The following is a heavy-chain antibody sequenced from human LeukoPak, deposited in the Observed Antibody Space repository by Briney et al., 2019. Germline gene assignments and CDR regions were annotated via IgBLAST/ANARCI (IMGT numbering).Heavy chain of an antibody. J-gene: IGHJ6*03. D-gene: IGHD3-9*01. CDR2: ISSSSSYI. Sequence: PGGSLRLSCAASGFTFSSYSMSWVRQAPGKGLEWVSSISSSSSYIYYADSVKGRFTISRDNAKNSLYLQMNSLRADDTAVYYCARGNDNYYYYYMDVWGKGTTVTISS. CDR3: ARGNDNYYYYYMDV. CDR1: GFTFSSYS. V-gene: IGHV3-21*01.